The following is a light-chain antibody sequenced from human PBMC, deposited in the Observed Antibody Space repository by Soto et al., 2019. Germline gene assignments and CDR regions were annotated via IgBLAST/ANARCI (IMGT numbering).Light chain of an antibody. Sequence: DIQMTQSPSSLSASVGDRVTITCRASQSISSYLNWFQQKPGKAPNLLIYAAYSLQSGVPSRFSGSGSGTYFTLTISSLQPEDFATYYCQQSYSHPVTFGQGTRLEIK. CDR1: QSISSY. CDR3: QQSYSHPVT. CDR2: AAY. J-gene: IGKJ5*01. V-gene: IGKV1-39*01.